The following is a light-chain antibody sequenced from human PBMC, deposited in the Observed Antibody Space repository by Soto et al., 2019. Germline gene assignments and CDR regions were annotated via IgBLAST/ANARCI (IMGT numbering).Light chain of an antibody. J-gene: IGLJ1*01. CDR2: ANN. CDR3: QSYDSTLSGYV. V-gene: IGLV1-40*01. CDR1: SSNIGAGYD. Sequence: QLVLTQPPSVSGAPGQRVTVSCSGSSSNIGAGYDVHWYQQLPGTAPKLLIYANNNRPSGVPDRFSGSKSGTSASLAITGLQAEDEADYYRQSYDSTLSGYVFGTGTKLTVL.